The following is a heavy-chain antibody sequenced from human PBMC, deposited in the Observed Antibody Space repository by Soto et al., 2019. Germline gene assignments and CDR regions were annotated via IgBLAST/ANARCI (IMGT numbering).Heavy chain of an antibody. J-gene: IGHJ6*02. V-gene: IGHV1-46*01. D-gene: IGHD6-13*01. CDR3: ARDLSDWYSSSWYGEYYYYYGMDV. CDR1: GYTFTSYY. CDR2: INPSGGST. Sequence: ASVKVSCKASGYTFTSYYMHWVRQAPGQGLEWMGIINPSGGSTSYAQKFQGRVTMTRDTSTSTVYMELSSLRSEDTAVYYCARDLSDWYSSSWYGEYYYYYGMDVWGQGTTVTV.